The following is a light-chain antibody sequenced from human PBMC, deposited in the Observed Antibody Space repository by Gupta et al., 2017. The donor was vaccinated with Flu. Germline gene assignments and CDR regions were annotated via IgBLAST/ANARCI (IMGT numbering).Light chain of an antibody. CDR3: NSRERTEKHQAV. CDR1: RLRNTY. V-gene: IGLV3-19*01. J-gene: IGLJ2*01. CDR2: AKN. Sequence: RGRSTCAVDRLRNTYASWDKQRPGEAPVLVIYAKNIRRSGGPERVSGSSAGKKASLTNTGEQAEEEGDYYCNSRERTEKHQAVFGGGTKLTVL.